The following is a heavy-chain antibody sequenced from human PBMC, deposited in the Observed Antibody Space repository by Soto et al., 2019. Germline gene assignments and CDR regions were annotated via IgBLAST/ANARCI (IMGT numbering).Heavy chain of an antibody. CDR1: GYTFTIYG. Sequence: QVQLVQSGAEVKKPGASVKVSCKASGYTFTIYGISWVRQAPGQGLEWMGWISTYKGNTIYARKLQGRVTMTTDTSTRTAYMELRSLRSDDTAVYYCARGANDYGDYYYSDYWGQGTLVTVSS. J-gene: IGHJ4*02. CDR3: ARGANDYGDYYYSDY. D-gene: IGHD4-17*01. CDR2: ISTYKGNT. V-gene: IGHV1-18*01.